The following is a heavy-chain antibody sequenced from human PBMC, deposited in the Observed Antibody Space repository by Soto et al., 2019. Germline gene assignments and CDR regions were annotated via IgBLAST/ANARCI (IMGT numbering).Heavy chain of an antibody. CDR1: GGTFNTYT. CDR2: IIPIFGTR. CDR3: GRIPRYSFPTSDPLDN. J-gene: IGHJ1*01. Sequence: AVKVSCKDSGGTFNTYTCSWVRQAPGQGLEWMGSIIPIFGTRHYAQSFQGRLSITADQSSTTTYMELRSLTSHDTALYYCGRIPRYSFPTSDPLDNWGQGTLVTVSS. V-gene: IGHV1-69*13. D-gene: IGHD1-26*01.